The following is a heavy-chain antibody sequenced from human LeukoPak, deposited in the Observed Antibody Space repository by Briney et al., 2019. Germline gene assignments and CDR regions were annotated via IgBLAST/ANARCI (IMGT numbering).Heavy chain of an antibody. CDR1: EFTFSSYG. CDR2: IWYDGTNK. CDR3: ARAAYDNSGYLTL. Sequence: GGSLRLSCEASEFTFSSYGMHWVRQAPGKGLEWVAVIWYDGTNKYYADSVKGRFTISRDSPKNTLYLQMNSLRAEDTAVYYCARAAYDNSGYLTLWGQGTLVTVSS. D-gene: IGHD3-22*01. J-gene: IGHJ4*02. V-gene: IGHV3-33*08.